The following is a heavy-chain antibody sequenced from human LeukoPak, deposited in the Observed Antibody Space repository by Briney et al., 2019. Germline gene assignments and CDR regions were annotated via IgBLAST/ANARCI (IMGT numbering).Heavy chain of an antibody. CDR1: GFTFSSYG. Sequence: GGSLRLSCAASGFTFSSYGMHWVRQAPGKGLEWVSAITGSGGSAYYADSVKGRFAISRDNSQNTLYLQLNSLKAEATAVYYCAPLLRGPTGYSGYGGEDYWGQGTLVTVSS. V-gene: IGHV3-23*01. CDR2: ITGSGGSA. D-gene: IGHD5-12*01. CDR3: APLLRGPTGYSGYGGEDY. J-gene: IGHJ4*02.